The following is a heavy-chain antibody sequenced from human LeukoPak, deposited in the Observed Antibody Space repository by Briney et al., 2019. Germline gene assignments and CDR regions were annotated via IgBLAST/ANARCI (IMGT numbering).Heavy chain of an antibody. CDR2: IYYSGST. CDR1: GGSISSYY. Sequence: SETLSLTCTVSGGSISSYYWSWIRQPPGKGLEWIGYIYYSGSTNYNPSLKSRVTISVDTSKNQFSLKLTSVTAADTAVYYCARPRYSSSSSKCYYYGMDVWGQGTTVTVSS. CDR3: ARPRYSSSSSKCYYYGMDV. V-gene: IGHV4-59*01. D-gene: IGHD6-6*01. J-gene: IGHJ6*02.